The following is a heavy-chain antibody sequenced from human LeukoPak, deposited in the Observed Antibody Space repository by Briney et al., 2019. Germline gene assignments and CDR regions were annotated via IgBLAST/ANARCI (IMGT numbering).Heavy chain of an antibody. CDR1: GYSISSGYY. D-gene: IGHD3-16*01. Sequence: SETLSLTCTVSGYSISSGYYWGWIRQPPGKGLEWIGNIYYSGSTNYNPSLKSRVTMSIDTSKNQFSLKLSSVTAADTAVYYCARTSTFGGVTVEYWGQGTLVTVSS. J-gene: IGHJ4*02. V-gene: IGHV4-38-2*02. CDR3: ARTSTFGGVTVEY. CDR2: IYYSGST.